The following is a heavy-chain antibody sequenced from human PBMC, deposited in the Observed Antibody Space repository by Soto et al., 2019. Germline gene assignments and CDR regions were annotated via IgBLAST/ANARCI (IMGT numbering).Heavy chain of an antibody. CDR3: ARGLYYYTTSGYPHY. CDR1: GFTFDDYA. CDR2: ISWNSDTL. V-gene: IGHV3-9*01. Sequence: DVQLVESGGGLVEPGRSLRLSCAASGFTFDDYAMHWVRQAPGKGLEWVTGISWNSDTLGYAVSVKGRFTISRDNAKNSLYLQMSSMRPEDTAFYYCARGLYYYTTSGYPHYWGQGTLVTVSS. D-gene: IGHD3-22*01. J-gene: IGHJ4*02.